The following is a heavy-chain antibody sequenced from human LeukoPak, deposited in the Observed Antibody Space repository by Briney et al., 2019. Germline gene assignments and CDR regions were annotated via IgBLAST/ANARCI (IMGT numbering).Heavy chain of an antibody. J-gene: IGHJ4*02. V-gene: IGHV1-2*02. CDR1: GYMFTGYY. CDR3: ARRGWELLDYFDY. Sequence: ASVKVSCKASGYMFTGYYMHWVRQAPGQGLEWMGWISPNSGGTSYGQKFQGRVTMTRDTSISTVYMELSRLRSDDTAVYYCARRGWELLDYFDYWGQGTLVTVSS. D-gene: IGHD1-26*01. CDR2: ISPNSGGT.